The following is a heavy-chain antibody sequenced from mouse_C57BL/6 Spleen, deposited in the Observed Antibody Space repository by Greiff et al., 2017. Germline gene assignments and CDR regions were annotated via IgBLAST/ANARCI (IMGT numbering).Heavy chain of an antibody. V-gene: IGHV3-6*01. Sequence: EVQLQESGPGLVKPSQSLSLTCSVTGYSITSGYYWNWIRQFPGNKLEWMGYISYDGSNNYNPSLKNRISITRDTSKNQFFLKLNSVTTEDTATYYCARSLYYGSSYWYFDVWGTGTTVTVSS. D-gene: IGHD1-1*01. CDR3: ARSLYYGSSYWYFDV. J-gene: IGHJ1*03. CDR2: ISYDGSN. CDR1: GYSITSGYY.